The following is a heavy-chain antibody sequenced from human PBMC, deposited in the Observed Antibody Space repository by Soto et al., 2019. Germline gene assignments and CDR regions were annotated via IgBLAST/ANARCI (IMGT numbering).Heavy chain of an antibody. Sequence: GGSLRLSCEASGFTFSSYEMNWVRQAPGKGLEWVSYISSSGSTIYYADSVKGRFTISRDNAKNSLYLQMNSLRAEDTAVYYCARAHGSYYPFLLFDYWGQGTLVTVSS. J-gene: IGHJ4*02. CDR3: ARAHGSYYPFLLFDY. CDR1: GFTFSSYE. CDR2: ISSSGSTI. D-gene: IGHD1-26*01. V-gene: IGHV3-48*03.